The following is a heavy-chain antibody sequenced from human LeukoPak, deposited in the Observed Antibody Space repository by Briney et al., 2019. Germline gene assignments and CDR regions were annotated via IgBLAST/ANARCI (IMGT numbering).Heavy chain of an antibody. V-gene: IGHV4-31*03. Sequence: PSETLSLTCTVSGGSISSGGYYWSWIRQHPGKGLEWIGYIYYSGSTYYNPSLKSRVTISVDTSKNQFSLKLSSVTAADTAVYYCARHWDYGGNELDYWGQGTLVTVSS. CDR1: GGSISSGGYY. D-gene: IGHD4-23*01. CDR3: ARHWDYGGNELDY. CDR2: IYYSGST. J-gene: IGHJ4*02.